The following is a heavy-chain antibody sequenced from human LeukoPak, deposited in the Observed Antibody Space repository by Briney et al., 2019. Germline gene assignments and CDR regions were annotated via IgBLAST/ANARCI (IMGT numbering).Heavy chain of an antibody. CDR2: IYSGGST. D-gene: IGHD3-9*01. CDR3: AREGILTGYFDY. CDR1: GFTVSSNY. V-gene: IGHV3-53*01. Sequence: PWGSLSLSCAASGFTVSSNYMSWVRQAPGKGLEWVSVIYSGGSTYYANSLKSRITISGDYSKNTLYLQMNRLRAEDTAVYYCAREGILTGYFDYWGQGTLVTVSS. J-gene: IGHJ4*02.